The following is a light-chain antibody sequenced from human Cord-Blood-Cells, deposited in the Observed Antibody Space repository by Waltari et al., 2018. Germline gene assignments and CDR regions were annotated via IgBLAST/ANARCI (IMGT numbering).Light chain of an antibody. CDR2: QDS. CDR3: QAWDSSTVV. CDR1: KLGDKY. J-gene: IGLJ2*01. Sequence: SYELTQPPSVSVSPGQTASITCSGDKLGDKYDCWYQQKPAHSPVLVIYQDSTRPSGIPERFSGSHSGNTATLTISGTQAMDEADYYCQAWDSSTVVFGGGTKLTVL. V-gene: IGLV3-1*01.